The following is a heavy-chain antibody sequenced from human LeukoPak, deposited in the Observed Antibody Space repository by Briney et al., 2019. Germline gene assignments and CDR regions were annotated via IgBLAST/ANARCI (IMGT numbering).Heavy chain of an antibody. V-gene: IGHV1-18*01. CDR2: ISAYNGST. CDR1: GYTFTSYG. CDR3: ARDRPKYYDFWSGYSGDY. Sequence: ASVKVSCKASGYTFTSYGISWVRQAPGQGLEWMGWISAYNGSTNYAQKLQGRVTMTTDTSTSTAYMELRSLRSDDTAVYYCARDRPKYYDFWSGYSGDYWGQGTLVTVSS. D-gene: IGHD3-3*01. J-gene: IGHJ4*02.